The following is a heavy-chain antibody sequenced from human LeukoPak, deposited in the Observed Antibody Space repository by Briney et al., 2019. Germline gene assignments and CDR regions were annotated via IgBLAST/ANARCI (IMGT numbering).Heavy chain of an antibody. CDR2: IYHSGST. J-gene: IGHJ5*02. Sequence: PSGTLSLTCAVSGGSISSGGYSWSWIRQPPGKGLEWIGYIYHSGSTYYNPSLKSRVTISVDRSKNQFSLKLSSVTAADTAVYYCARGLRFRLHRGAWFDPWGQGTLVTVSS. D-gene: IGHD4-11*01. CDR1: GGSISSGGYS. V-gene: IGHV4-30-2*01. CDR3: ARGLRFRLHRGAWFDP.